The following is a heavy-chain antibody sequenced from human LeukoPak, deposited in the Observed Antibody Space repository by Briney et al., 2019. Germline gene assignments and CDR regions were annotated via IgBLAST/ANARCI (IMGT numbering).Heavy chain of an antibody. CDR1: GFSISNYG. CDR2: IDVSGDTK. CDR3: AQGYSSGWYRY. J-gene: IGHJ4*02. Sequence: GSLRLSCAVSGFSISNYGMSWVRQAPGKGLEWVSAIDVSGDTKYYADSVRGRFIISRDNSKNTLYVQMSSLRAEDTAVYYCAQGYSSGWYRYWGQGTLVTVSS. V-gene: IGHV3-23*01. D-gene: IGHD6-19*01.